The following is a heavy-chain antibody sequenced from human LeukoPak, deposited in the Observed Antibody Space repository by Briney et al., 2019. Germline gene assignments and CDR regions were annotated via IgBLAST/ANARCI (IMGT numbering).Heavy chain of an antibody. CDR3: ARAYSSSWYYNWFDP. CDR1: GGSFGNYY. D-gene: IGHD6-13*01. CDR2: INHSGST. Sequence: SETLSLTCAVYGGSFGNYYWSWIRQPPGEGLEWIGEINHSGSTNYNPSLKSRVTMSVDTSKNQFSLKLRSVTAADTAMYYCARAYSSSWYYNWFDPWGQGTLVTVSS. J-gene: IGHJ5*02. V-gene: IGHV4-34*01.